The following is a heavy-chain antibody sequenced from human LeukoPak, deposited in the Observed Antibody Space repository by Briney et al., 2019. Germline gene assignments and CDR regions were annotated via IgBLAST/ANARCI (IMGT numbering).Heavy chain of an antibody. CDR1: GGSIGSGNFY. CDR2: IYDTGIT. V-gene: IGHV4-31*03. Sequence: SETLSLICTVSGGSIGSGNFYWHWLRQHPGRGLEWIGYIYDTGITYYTPSLKSRVTISADTSKKQFSLNLRSVTAADTAVYRCARGRDDYNDAPPPYYYYMDVWGKGTTVTVSS. J-gene: IGHJ6*03. D-gene: IGHD5-24*01. CDR3: ARGRDDYNDAPPPYYYYMDV.